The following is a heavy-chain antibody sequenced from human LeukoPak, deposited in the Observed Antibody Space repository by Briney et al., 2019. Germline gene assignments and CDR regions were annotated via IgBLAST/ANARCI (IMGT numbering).Heavy chain of an antibody. CDR1: GFTFSNAW. CDR3: TTFTVLMTIVTSAY. J-gene: IGHJ4*02. Sequence: GGSLRLSCAASGFTFSNAWMSWVRQAPGKGLEWVGRIKSKTDGGTTDYAAPVKGRFTISRDDSKNTLYLQMNSLKTEDTAVYYCTTFTVLMTIVTSAYWGEGTLVAVSS. D-gene: IGHD4-11*01. CDR2: IKSKTDGGTT. V-gene: IGHV3-15*01.